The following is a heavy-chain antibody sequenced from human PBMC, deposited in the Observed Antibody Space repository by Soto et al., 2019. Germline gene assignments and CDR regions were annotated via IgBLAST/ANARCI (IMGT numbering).Heavy chain of an antibody. J-gene: IGHJ6*02. Sequence: QVQLQESGPGLVKPSGTLSLTCAVSGGSISSSNWWSWVRQPPGKGLEWIGEIYHSGSTNYNPSLKSRVTRSVDKAKNQFSLKLSSVTAADTAVYYCAGDSGSYYGMDVWGQGTTVTVSS. CDR3: AGDSGSYYGMDV. CDR2: IYHSGST. D-gene: IGHD1-26*01. V-gene: IGHV4-4*02. CDR1: GGSISSSNW.